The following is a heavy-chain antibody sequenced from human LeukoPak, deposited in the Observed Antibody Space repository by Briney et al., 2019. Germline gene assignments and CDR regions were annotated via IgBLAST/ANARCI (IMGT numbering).Heavy chain of an antibody. CDR2: IRYDGSNK. D-gene: IGHD2-2*01. CDR1: GFTFSSYG. Sequence: PGGSLRLSCAASGFTFSSYGMHWVRQAPGKGLEGVAFIRYDGSNKYYADSVKGRFTISRDNSNNTLYLQMNSLRAEDTAVYYCAKEGVRYCSSTSCRKKTPLTNWFDPWGQGTLVTVSS. J-gene: IGHJ5*02. CDR3: AKEGVRYCSSTSCRKKTPLTNWFDP. V-gene: IGHV3-30*02.